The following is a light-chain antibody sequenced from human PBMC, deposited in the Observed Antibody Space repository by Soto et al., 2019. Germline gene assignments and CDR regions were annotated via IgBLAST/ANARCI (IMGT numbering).Light chain of an antibody. CDR1: SSNIGLDY. CDR2: SVN. CDR3: SAWDYNVNGVI. Sequence: QSVLTQPPSASGTPGQRVVISCSGGSSNIGLDYLCWYQQVPGMAPKLLIYSVNQRPSGVPDRFSGSKSGTSASLAINGLRCEDEADYFCSAWDYNVNGVIFGGGTKVTVL. J-gene: IGLJ2*01. V-gene: IGLV1-47*02.